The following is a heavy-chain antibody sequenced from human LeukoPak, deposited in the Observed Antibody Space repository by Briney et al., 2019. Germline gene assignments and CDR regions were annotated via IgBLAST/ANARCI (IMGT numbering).Heavy chain of an antibody. CDR2: ISGSGGST. J-gene: IGHJ4*02. D-gene: IGHD3-9*01. Sequence: GGSLRLSCAASGFTFSSHAMSWVRQAPGKGLEWVSAISGSGGSTYYADSVKGRFTISRDNSKNTLYLQMNSLRAEDTAVYYCAKFRSDALGGYFDGLLQYWGQGTLVPVSS. V-gene: IGHV3-23*01. CDR3: AKFRSDALGGYFDGLLQY. CDR1: GFTFSSHA.